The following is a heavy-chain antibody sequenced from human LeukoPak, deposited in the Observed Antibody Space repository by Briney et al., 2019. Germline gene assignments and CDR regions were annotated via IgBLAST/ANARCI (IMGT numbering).Heavy chain of an antibody. CDR2: IYYSGST. V-gene: IGHV4-59*08. CDR1: GGSISSYY. D-gene: IGHD3-3*01. J-gene: IGHJ5*02. Sequence: PSETLSLTCTVSGGSISSYYWSWIRQPPGKGLEWIGYIYYSGSTNYNPSLKSRATISVATSKNQFSLKLSSATAADTAAYYCARSFARTNWFDPWGQGTLVTVSS. CDR3: ARSFARTNWFDP.